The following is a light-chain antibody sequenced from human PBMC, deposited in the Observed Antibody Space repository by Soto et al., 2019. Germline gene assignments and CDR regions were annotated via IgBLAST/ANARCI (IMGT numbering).Light chain of an antibody. J-gene: IGKJ1*01. V-gene: IGKV3-20*01. CDR2: GAS. CDR1: QSVSSSY. CDR3: QQYGSSQT. Sequence: EIVLTQSPGTLSLSPGERVTLSCRASQSVSSSYLVWYQQKPGQAPRLLIYGASSRATGIPDRFSGSGSGTDFTLTISRLEPEDFAVYYCQQYGSSQTFGQGTKVE.